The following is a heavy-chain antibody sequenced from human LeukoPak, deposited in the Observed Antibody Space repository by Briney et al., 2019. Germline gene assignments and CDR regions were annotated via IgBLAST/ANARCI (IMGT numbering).Heavy chain of an antibody. D-gene: IGHD3-9*01. J-gene: IGHJ4*02. Sequence: SETLSLTCTVSGYSISSGYYWGWIRQPPGKGLEWIGTISHSGSTYYNPSLKSRVIISVDTSKNQFSLKLSSVTAADTAVYYCARHLARLRYFDSWGYFDYWGQGTLVTVSS. V-gene: IGHV4-38-2*02. CDR3: ARHLARLRYFDSWGYFDY. CDR1: GYSISSGYY. CDR2: ISHSGST.